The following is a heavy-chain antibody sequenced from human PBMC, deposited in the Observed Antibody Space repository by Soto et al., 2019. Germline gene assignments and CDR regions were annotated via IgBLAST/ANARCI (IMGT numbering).Heavy chain of an antibody. J-gene: IGHJ6*02. Sequence: ASVKVSCKASGYTFTRYGISWVRQAPGQGLEWMGWISGYNGDTKYAQKFQGRVTMTVDTSTTTAYMELRSLTSDDRAVYYCEKNGQPPYYYYGMDVWGQGTTVTVSS. CDR2: ISGYNGDT. D-gene: IGHD2-8*01. V-gene: IGHV1-18*01. CDR3: EKNGQPPYYYYGMDV. CDR1: GYTFTRYG.